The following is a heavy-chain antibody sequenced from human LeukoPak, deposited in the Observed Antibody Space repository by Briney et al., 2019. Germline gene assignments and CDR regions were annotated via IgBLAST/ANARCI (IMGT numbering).Heavy chain of an antibody. CDR3: ARVSRDGYNYEHVP. Sequence: AGGSLRLSCAASGFTFSSYAMHWVRQAPGKGLEWVAVISYDGSNKYYADSVKGRFTISRDNSKNTLYLQMNSLRAEDTAVYYCARVSRDGYNYEHVPWGQGTLVTVSS. CDR1: GFTFSSYA. D-gene: IGHD5-24*01. CDR2: ISYDGSNK. J-gene: IGHJ5*02. V-gene: IGHV3-30*04.